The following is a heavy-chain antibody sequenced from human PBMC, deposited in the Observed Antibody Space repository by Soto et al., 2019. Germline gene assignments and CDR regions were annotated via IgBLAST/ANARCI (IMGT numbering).Heavy chain of an antibody. CDR1: GFTFSRFA. CDR2: ISDDGRKK. CDR3: AREDYSGSGSLKYGMDV. Sequence: QVQLVESGGSVVQPGRSLRLSCAASGFTFSRFAMHWVRQAPGKGLEWVAVISDDGRKKNYVDSVKGRLTISRDNSKNTLYLQVNSLGIEDTAVYYCAREDYSGSGSLKYGMDVWGHGTTVIVSS. V-gene: IGHV3-30*04. J-gene: IGHJ6*02. D-gene: IGHD3-10*01.